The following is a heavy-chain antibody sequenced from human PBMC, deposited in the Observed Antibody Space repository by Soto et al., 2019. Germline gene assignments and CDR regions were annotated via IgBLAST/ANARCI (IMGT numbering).Heavy chain of an antibody. V-gene: IGHV4-31*03. J-gene: IGHJ6*02. Sequence: QLQLQESGPGLVKPSQTLSLTCTVSGGSISSGGYYWSWIRQHPGKGLEWIGYIYYSGSTYYNPSLKRRVTISVDTSKNQFSLKLSSVTAADTAVYYCARDRDPHVLAGNYYYYGMDVWGQGTTVTVSS. CDR1: GGSISSGGYY. D-gene: IGHD7-27*01. CDR2: IYYSGST. CDR3: ARDRDPHVLAGNYYYYGMDV.